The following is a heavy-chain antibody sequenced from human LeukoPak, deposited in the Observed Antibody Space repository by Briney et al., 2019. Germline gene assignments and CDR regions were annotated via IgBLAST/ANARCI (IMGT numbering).Heavy chain of an antibody. V-gene: IGHV4-59*01. CDR2: IYYSGST. D-gene: IGHD2-15*01. J-gene: IGHJ4*02. Sequence: SETLSLTCTVSGGSISSYYWSWIRQPPGKGLEWIGYIYYSGSTNYNPSLKSRVTISVDTSKNQFSLKLSSVTAADTAVYYCARGKYSIDYWGQGTLITVSS. CDR1: GGSISSYY. CDR3: ARGKYSIDY.